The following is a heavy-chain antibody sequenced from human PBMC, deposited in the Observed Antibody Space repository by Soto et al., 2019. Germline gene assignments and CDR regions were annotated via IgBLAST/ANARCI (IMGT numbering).Heavy chain of an antibody. CDR2: IIPILGIA. CDR1: GGAFNSYT. CDR3: ARDPDSDDIVVVPS. D-gene: IGHD2-2*01. Sequence: SVKVSCKDSGGAFNSYTISWVRQAPGQGLEWMGRIIPILGIANYAQKFQGRVTITADKSTSTAYMELSSLRSEDTAVYYCARDPDSDDIVVVPSWGQGTLVTVSS. V-gene: IGHV1-69*04. J-gene: IGHJ4*02.